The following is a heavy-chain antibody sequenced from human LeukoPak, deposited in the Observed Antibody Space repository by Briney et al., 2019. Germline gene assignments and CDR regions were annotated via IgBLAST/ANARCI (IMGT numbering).Heavy chain of an antibody. D-gene: IGHD3-10*01. V-gene: IGHV3-21*01. CDR2: ISSSSSYI. Sequence: GGSLRLSCAASGFTFSSYAMSWVRQAPGKGLEWVSSISSSSSYIYYADSVKGRFTISRDNAKNSLYLQMNSLRAEDTAVYYCASLNRRGAFDIWGQGTMVTVSS. CDR3: ASLNRRGAFDI. CDR1: GFTFSSYA. J-gene: IGHJ3*02.